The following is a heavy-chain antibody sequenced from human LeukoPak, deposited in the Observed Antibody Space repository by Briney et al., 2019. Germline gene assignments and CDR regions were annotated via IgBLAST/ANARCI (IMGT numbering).Heavy chain of an antibody. D-gene: IGHD4-17*01. V-gene: IGHV4-59*08. J-gene: IGHJ5*02. CDR3: ARSLGDYGDGNWFDP. CDR2: IYYSGST. Sequence: PSETLSLTCTVSGGSISSYYWSWIRQPPGKGLEWIGYIYYSGSTNYNPSLKSRVTISVDTSKNQFSLKLSSVTAADTAVYYCARSLGDYGDGNWFDPWGQGTLVTVSS. CDR1: GGSISSYY.